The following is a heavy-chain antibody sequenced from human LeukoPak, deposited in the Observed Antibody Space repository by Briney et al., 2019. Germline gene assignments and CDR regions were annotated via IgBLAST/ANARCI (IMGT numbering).Heavy chain of an antibody. Sequence: ASVKVSCKASGYTFTSYGISWVRQAPGQGLEWMGWISAYNGNTNYAQKLQGRVTMTTDTSTSTAYMELRSLRSDDTAVYYCARVTANYYDSSGYYYGLDYWGQGTLVTVSS. CDR3: ARVTANYYDSSGYYYGLDY. D-gene: IGHD3-22*01. J-gene: IGHJ4*02. V-gene: IGHV1-18*01. CDR2: ISAYNGNT. CDR1: GYTFTSYG.